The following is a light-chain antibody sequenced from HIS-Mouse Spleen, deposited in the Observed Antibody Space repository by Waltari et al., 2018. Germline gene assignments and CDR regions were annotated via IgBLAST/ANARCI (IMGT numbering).Light chain of an antibody. CDR2: KDS. Sequence: SYELTQPPSVSVSPGQTARITCSGDALPKQYAYWYQQKPGQAPVLVIYKDSERPSGSPGRFSGSSSGTTVTVTISGVQAEDEADYYCQSADSSGTGWVFGGGTKLTVL. CDR1: ALPKQY. V-gene: IGLV3-25*03. J-gene: IGLJ3*02. CDR3: QSADSSGTGWV.